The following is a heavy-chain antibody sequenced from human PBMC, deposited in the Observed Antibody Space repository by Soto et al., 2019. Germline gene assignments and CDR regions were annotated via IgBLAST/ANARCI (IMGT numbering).Heavy chain of an antibody. CDR3: ARGISSSWYSEYFQH. CDR2: IYYSGST. Sequence: QVQLQESGPGLVKPSETLSLTCTVSGGSVSSGSYYWSWIRQPPGKGLEWIGYIYYSGSTNYNPSLRSRVTISVDTSKDQVSQKLSSVTAADTAVYYCARGISSSWYSEYFQHWGQGTLVTVSS. J-gene: IGHJ1*01. D-gene: IGHD6-13*01. V-gene: IGHV4-61*01. CDR1: GGSVSSGSYY.